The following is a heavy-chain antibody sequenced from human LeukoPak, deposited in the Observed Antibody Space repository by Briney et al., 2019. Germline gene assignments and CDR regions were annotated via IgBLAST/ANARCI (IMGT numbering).Heavy chain of an antibody. V-gene: IGHV3-74*01. CDR1: GFTFSSYW. D-gene: IGHD5-24*01. CDR2: INSDGSST. J-gene: IGHJ4*02. CDR3: ARDGLAAITFDY. Sequence: GGSLRLSCVASGFTFSSYWMHWVRQAPGKGLVWVSHINSDGSSTTYADSVKGRFTISRDNAKNTLYLQRNSLRAEDMAVYYCARDGLAAITFDYWGQGILVPVSS.